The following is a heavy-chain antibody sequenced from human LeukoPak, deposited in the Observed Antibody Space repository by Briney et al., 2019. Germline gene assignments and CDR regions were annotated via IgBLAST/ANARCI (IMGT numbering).Heavy chain of an antibody. CDR3: ARDERRYYGSGSPSY. Sequence: GGSLRLSCAASGFTFSSYSMNWVRQAPGKGLEWVSSISSSSSYIYYADSVKGRFTISRDNAKNSLYLQMNSLRAEDTAVYYCARDERRYYGSGSPSYWGQGTLVTVSS. CDR1: GFTFSSYS. J-gene: IGHJ4*02. D-gene: IGHD3-10*01. CDR2: ISSSSSYI. V-gene: IGHV3-21*01.